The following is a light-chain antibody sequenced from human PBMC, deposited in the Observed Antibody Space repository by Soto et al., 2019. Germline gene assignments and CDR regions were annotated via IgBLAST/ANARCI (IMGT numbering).Light chain of an antibody. V-gene: IGLV1-44*01. CDR2: SNN. CDR3: AAWDDSLNGPL. CDR1: SSNIGSNT. Sequence: QSVLTQPPSASGTPGQRVTISCSGSSSNIGSNTVNWYQQLPGTAPTLLIYSNNQRPSGVPDRFSGSQSGTSASLAVNGLQSGDEADYYCAAWDDSLNGPLFGGGTKVTVL. J-gene: IGLJ3*02.